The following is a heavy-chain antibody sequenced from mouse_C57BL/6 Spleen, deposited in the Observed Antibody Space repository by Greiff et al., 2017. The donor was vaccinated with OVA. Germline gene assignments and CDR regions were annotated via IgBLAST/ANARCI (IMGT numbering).Heavy chain of an antibody. CDR1: GFTFSDYG. D-gene: IGHD1-1*01. CDR3: ERGVTTVGARDWYFDV. Sequence: DVKLVESGGGLVKPGGSLKLSCAASGFTFSDYGMHWVRQAPEKGLEWVAYISRGSSTIYYADTVKGRFTISRDTAKNTLFLQMTSLGSEDTAMYYCERGVTTVGARDWYFDVWGTGTTVTVSS. J-gene: IGHJ1*03. CDR2: ISRGSSTI. V-gene: IGHV5-17*01.